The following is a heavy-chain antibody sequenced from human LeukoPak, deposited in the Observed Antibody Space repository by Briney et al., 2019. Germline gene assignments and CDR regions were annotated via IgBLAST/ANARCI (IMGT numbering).Heavy chain of an antibody. Sequence: GGSLRLSCAASGLTFSSSWMNWVRQAPGKGLEWVANINPAGSQKDYVDSVKGRFTISRDNAKNSVFLQMNSPRAEDTAVYYCARYSGSFPGWLDPWGPGTLVTVSS. CDR1: GLTFSSSW. J-gene: IGHJ5*02. CDR3: ARYSGSFPGWLDP. CDR2: INPAGSQK. V-gene: IGHV3-7*01. D-gene: IGHD5-12*01.